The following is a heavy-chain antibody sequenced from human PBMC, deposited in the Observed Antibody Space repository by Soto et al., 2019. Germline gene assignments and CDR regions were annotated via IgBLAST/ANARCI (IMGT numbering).Heavy chain of an antibody. CDR3: ARQYYYDSSGHNEYGMDV. Sequence: QVQLQESGPGLVKPSQTLSLTCTVSGGSISSGDYYWSWIRQPPGKGLEWIGYIYYSGSTYYNPSLKRGVTMSVVTSNNQFSVKLSSVTAADTAVYYGARQYYYDSSGHNEYGMDVWGQGTTVTVSS. V-gene: IGHV4-30-4*01. CDR1: GGSISSGDYY. D-gene: IGHD3-22*01. J-gene: IGHJ6*02. CDR2: IYYSGST.